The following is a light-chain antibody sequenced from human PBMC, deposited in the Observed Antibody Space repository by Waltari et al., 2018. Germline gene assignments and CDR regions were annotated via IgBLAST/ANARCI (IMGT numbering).Light chain of an antibody. CDR1: QNLTRNS. J-gene: IGKJ4*02. V-gene: IGKV3-20*01. Sequence: EVVLTQSPVTLSLSPGDRATRSCRASQNLTRNSLAGYQQRPGQAPRRLIYGTSTRASGIPDRFSGSWYGTDVTLTITRLEPEDFAVYYCQQYVSSPRTFGGGTRVEIK. CDR2: GTS. CDR3: QQYVSSPRT.